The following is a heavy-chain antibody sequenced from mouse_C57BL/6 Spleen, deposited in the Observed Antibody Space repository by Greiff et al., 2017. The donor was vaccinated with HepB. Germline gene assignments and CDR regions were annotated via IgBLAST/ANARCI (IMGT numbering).Heavy chain of an antibody. V-gene: IGHV5-17*01. CDR2: ISSGSSTI. J-gene: IGHJ4*01. CDR3: ARPPAGTGYAMDY. Sequence: EVKVVESGGGLVKPGASLKLSCAASGFTFSDYGMHWVRQAPEKGLEWVAYISSGSSTIYYADTVKGRFTISRDNAKNTLFLQMTSLRSEDTAMYYCARPPAGTGYAMDYWGQGTSVTVSS. CDR1: GFTFSDYG. D-gene: IGHD4-1*01.